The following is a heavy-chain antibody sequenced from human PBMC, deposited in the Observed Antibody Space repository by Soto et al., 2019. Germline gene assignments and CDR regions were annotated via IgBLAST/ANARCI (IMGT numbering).Heavy chain of an antibody. CDR3: ATDPGIAVAGTLAEYFQH. CDR1: GYTFTSYY. J-gene: IGHJ1*01. V-gene: IGHV1-46*01. Sequence: QVQLVQSGAEVKKPGASVKVSCKASGYTFTSYYMHWVRQAPGQGLEWMGIINPSGGSTSYAKKCQGRVTMTRDTSTSTVYMELTSLRSEDTAVYYCATDPGIAVAGTLAEYFQHWGQGTLVTVSS. D-gene: IGHD6-19*01. CDR2: INPSGGST.